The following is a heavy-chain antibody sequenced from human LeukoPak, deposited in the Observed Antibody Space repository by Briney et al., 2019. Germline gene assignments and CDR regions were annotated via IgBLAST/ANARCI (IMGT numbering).Heavy chain of an antibody. CDR2: VNFHGTS. CDR1: GYAVGSSHY. J-gene: IGHJ2*01. V-gene: IGHV4-38-2*01. Sequence: SETLSLTCDVSGYAVGSSHYWGWIRQPPGRGLQWIGHVNFHGTSAYNASLRGRVSISTEVSKNRFSLRLTSVTGADAAIYYCARVVSQAAPDWYMDVWGGGTVVIVSS. CDR3: ARVVSQAAPDWYMDV. D-gene: IGHD2-21*01.